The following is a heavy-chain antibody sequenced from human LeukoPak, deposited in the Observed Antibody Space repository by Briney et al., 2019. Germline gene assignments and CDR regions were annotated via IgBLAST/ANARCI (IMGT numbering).Heavy chain of an antibody. J-gene: IGHJ4*02. CDR1: GDSVSGDSAA. CDR3: ARDYSDYGDYVFDY. CDR2: TYYRSKWYN. Sequence: SQTLSLTCAISGDSVSGDSAAWNWIRQSPSRGLEWLGRTYYRSKWYNDYAVSVKSQITINPDTSKNQFSLQLNSVTPEDTAVYYCARDYSDYGDYVFDYWGQGTLVTVSS. D-gene: IGHD4-17*01. V-gene: IGHV6-1*01.